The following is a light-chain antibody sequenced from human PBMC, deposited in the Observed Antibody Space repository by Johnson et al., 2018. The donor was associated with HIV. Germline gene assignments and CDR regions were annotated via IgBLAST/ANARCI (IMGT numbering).Light chain of an antibody. Sequence: QSALTQPPSVSAAPGQKVTISCSGSSSNIENNYVSWYQQLPGTAPKLLIYDSNKRPSGIPDRFSGSTSGTSATLGITGLQTGDEADYYCGAWDSSLSAHFVFGTGTNITVL. J-gene: IGLJ1*01. CDR2: DSN. CDR1: SSNIENNY. CDR3: GAWDSSLSAHFV. V-gene: IGLV1-51*01.